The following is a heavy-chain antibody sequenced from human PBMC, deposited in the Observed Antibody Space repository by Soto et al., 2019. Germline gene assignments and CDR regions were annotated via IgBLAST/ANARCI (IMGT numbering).Heavy chain of an antibody. D-gene: IGHD2-2*01. V-gene: IGHV3-23*01. J-gene: IGHJ4*02. Sequence: EVQLLESGGGLVQPGGSLRLSCTTSGFTFRTTGILWLRQPPGRGLEWVSAIGPDPSNTKYTDSVKGRFIIFRDNSKNTVFLQMTSLGAEDTALYYCTTARHCSSDACPAAEWGQGTLITVSS. CDR2: IGPDPSNT. CDR3: TTARHCSSDACPAAE. CDR1: GFTFRTTG.